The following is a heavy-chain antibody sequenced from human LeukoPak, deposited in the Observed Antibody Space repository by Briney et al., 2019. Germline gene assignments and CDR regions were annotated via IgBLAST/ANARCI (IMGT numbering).Heavy chain of an antibody. CDR2: IYYSGST. V-gene: IGHV4-61*01. CDR1: GGSISSSSYY. CDR3: ARVNSPGAFDI. Sequence: SETLSLTCTVSGGSISSSSYYWSWIRQPPGKGLEWIGYIYYSGSTSYNPSLKSRVTISVDTSKNQFSLKLSSVTAADTAVYYCARVNSPGAFDIWGQGTMVTVSS. J-gene: IGHJ3*02.